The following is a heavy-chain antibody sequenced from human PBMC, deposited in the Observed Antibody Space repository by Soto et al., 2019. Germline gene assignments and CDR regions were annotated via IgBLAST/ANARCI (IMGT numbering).Heavy chain of an antibody. V-gene: IGHV3-30*18. D-gene: IGHD2-8*01. CDR1: GFTFSTYG. Sequence: QVQLVESGGGVVQPGRSLRLSCAASGFTFSTYGMHWVRQPPGKGLEWVAGISYDESNKYYGDSVRGRFTVSRDNPKNTVYLQMDSLRAEDTALYYFAKDSMLQLSKGGGLFDYWGQGTLVNVSS. J-gene: IGHJ4*02. CDR2: ISYDESNK. CDR3: AKDSMLQLSKGGGLFDY.